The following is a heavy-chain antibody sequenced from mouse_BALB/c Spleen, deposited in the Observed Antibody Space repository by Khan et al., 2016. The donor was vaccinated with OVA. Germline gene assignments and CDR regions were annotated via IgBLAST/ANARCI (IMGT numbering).Heavy chain of an antibody. V-gene: IGHV5-15*02. Sequence: EVELVESGGGLVQPGGSRKLSCAASGFTFSDYGMAWVRQAPGKGPEWVAFISDLAYTIYYGDAVTGRFTISSENVKNTLYLEMSSLRSEDTAIYYCARGGGTAPFAYWGLGTLVTVSA. J-gene: IGHJ3*01. CDR2: ISDLAYTI. D-gene: IGHD1-2*01. CDR3: ARGGGTAPFAY. CDR1: GFTFSDYG.